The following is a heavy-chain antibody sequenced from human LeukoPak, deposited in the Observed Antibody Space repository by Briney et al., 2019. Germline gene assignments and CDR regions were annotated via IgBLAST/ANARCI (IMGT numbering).Heavy chain of an antibody. CDR2: IYYSGST. CDR1: GGSISSSSYY. Sequence: PSETLSLTCTVSGGSISSSSYYWGWIRQPPEKGLEWIGGIYYSGSTYYNPPLKSRVTISVDTSKNQFSLKLSSVTAADTAVDYCARHPLYHYYYYYMDVWGKGTTVTVSS. CDR3: ARHPLYHYYYYYMDV. J-gene: IGHJ6*03. V-gene: IGHV4-39*01. D-gene: IGHD2-2*02.